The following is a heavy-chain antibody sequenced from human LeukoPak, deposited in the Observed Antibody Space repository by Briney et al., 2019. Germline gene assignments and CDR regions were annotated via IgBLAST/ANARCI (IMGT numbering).Heavy chain of an antibody. Sequence: SETLSLSCTVSGGSIRGYFWTWIRQPPGKGLEWIGYIYYSGSTNYNPSLKSRVTIAVDTSKNQFSLRLSSVTAADTAVYYCAMAYSSSWYYFDYWGQGTLVTVSS. D-gene: IGHD6-13*01. V-gene: IGHV4-59*01. J-gene: IGHJ4*02. CDR3: AMAYSSSWYYFDY. CDR2: IYYSGST. CDR1: GGSIRGYF.